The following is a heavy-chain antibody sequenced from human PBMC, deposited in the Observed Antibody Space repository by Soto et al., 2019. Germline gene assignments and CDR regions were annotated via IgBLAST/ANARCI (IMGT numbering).Heavy chain of an antibody. Sequence: PGGSLRLSCAGTGFNFGGYAMSWVRQAPGKGLEWVSTLSGDGSRAYYADSVRGRFTVSRDNSKSTLYLRMNSLRADDTAIHYCAKRGGYAISFYDSWGQGTLVTVSS. D-gene: IGHD3-16*01. CDR3: AKRGGYAISFYDS. V-gene: IGHV3-23*01. CDR2: LSGDGSRA. CDR1: GFNFGGYA. J-gene: IGHJ4*02.